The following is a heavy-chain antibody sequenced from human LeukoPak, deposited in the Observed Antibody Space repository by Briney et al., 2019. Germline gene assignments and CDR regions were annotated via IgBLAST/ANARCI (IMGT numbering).Heavy chain of an antibody. Sequence: PSETLSLTCTVSGDSISSGAHYWTWIRQNPGKGPEWLGYVYYSGTTYYNPSLKSRITISVDTSKNQFSLKLGSVTAADTAVYYCTRESRYDYVWATLDVWGKGTTVTVSS. CDR2: VYYSGTT. CDR1: GDSISSGAHY. D-gene: IGHD3-16*01. V-gene: IGHV4-31*03. J-gene: IGHJ6*04. CDR3: TRESRYDYVWATLDV.